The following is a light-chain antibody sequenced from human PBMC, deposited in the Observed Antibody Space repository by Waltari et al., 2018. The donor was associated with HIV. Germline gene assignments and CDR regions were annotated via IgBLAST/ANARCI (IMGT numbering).Light chain of an antibody. J-gene: IGKJ4*01. CDR3: MQFLQTPPT. V-gene: IGKV2-28*01. CDR1: QTLLHSSGFDY. Sequence: IVLTQSPLSLPVIPGEPASLSCRSSQTLLHSSGFDYLEWYLQKPGQAPQLLIYLGSHRASGVSDRVSGGGSGTHFPLNLTRVEPEDVGVYFCMQFLQTPPTFGGGTKVEIK. CDR2: LGS.